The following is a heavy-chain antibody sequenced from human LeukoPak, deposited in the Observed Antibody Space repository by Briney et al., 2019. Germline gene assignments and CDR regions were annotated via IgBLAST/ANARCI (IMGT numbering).Heavy chain of an antibody. J-gene: IGHJ4*02. D-gene: IGHD6-6*01. CDR1: GFTFSSYG. Sequence: GRSLRLSCAASGFTFSSYGMHWVRQAPGKGLEWVAVIWYDGSNKYYADSVKGRFTISRDNSKNTLYLQMNSLRAEDTAVYYCARDHSSSSVIDYWGQGTLVTVSS. V-gene: IGHV3-33*01. CDR2: IWYDGSNK. CDR3: ARDHSSSSVIDY.